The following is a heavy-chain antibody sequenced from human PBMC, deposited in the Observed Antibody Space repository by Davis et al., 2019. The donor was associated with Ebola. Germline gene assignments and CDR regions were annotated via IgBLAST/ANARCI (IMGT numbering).Heavy chain of an antibody. V-gene: IGHV6-1*01. Sequence: HSQTLSLTCAISGHRLSSNSSTWNCIRQSPSRGLEWLGRAYYNSKWYKDYAVSVKSRITINPDTSKNQFSLQLNSVTPEDTALYYCARGWLRGGMDVWGEGTTVTVSS. CDR1: GHRLSSNSST. D-gene: IGHD5-18*01. CDR3: ARGWLRGGMDV. J-gene: IGHJ6*04. CDR2: AYYNSKWYK.